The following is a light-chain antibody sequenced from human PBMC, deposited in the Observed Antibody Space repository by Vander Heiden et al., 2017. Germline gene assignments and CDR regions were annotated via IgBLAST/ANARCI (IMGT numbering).Light chain of an antibody. V-gene: IGKV3-20*01. Sequence: EVVLTQSPGTVSLSPGEGATLSCRASQNVLSDHFAWYQQKPGQAPRLLIYGASKRTSGTPDRFSGSGSGTDFTLTISRLEPEDFAVYYCQQEDYSPRTFGQGTKVEIK. CDR2: GAS. J-gene: IGKJ1*01. CDR1: QNVLSDH. CDR3: QQEDYSPRT.